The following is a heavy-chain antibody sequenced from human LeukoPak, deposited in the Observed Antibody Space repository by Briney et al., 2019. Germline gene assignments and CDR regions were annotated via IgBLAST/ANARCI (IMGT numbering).Heavy chain of an antibody. D-gene: IGHD6-19*01. V-gene: IGHV4-59*12. CDR2: IYYSGST. J-gene: IGHJ3*02. Sequence: PSETLSLTCTVSGGSISSYYWSWIRQPPGKGLEWIGYIYYSGSTNYNPSLKSRVTISVDTSKNQFSLKLSSVTAADTAVYYCARGRRWLVLGAFDIWGQGTMVTVSS. CDR1: GGSISSYY. CDR3: ARGRRWLVLGAFDI.